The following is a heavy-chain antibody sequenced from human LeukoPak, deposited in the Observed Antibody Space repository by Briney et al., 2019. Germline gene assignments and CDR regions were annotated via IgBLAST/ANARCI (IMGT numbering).Heavy chain of an antibody. CDR3: ARGYGADSSGYYYRGWGLDY. J-gene: IGHJ4*02. Sequence: ASVKVSCKASGFTFTSYYMHWVRQAPGQGLEWMGLINPSGGSTSYAQKFQGRVTITRDTSTSTVYMELSSLRSEDTAVYYCARGYGADSSGYYYRGWGLDYWGQGTLVTVSS. CDR1: GFTFTSYY. CDR2: INPSGGST. D-gene: IGHD3-22*01. V-gene: IGHV1-46*03.